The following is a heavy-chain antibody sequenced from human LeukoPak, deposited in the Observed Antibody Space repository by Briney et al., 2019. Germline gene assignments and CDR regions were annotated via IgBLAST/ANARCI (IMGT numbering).Heavy chain of an antibody. D-gene: IGHD3-9*01. J-gene: IGHJ4*02. V-gene: IGHV4-39*07. CDR2: IYYSGST. CDR1: GGSISSSSYY. Sequence: SETLSLTCTVSGGSISSSSYYWGWIRQPPGKGLEWIGSIYYSGSTYYNPSLKSRVTISVDTSKNQFSLKLSSVTAADTAVYYCARNFDWLLGKYYFDYWGQGTLVTVSS. CDR3: ARNFDWLLGKYYFDY.